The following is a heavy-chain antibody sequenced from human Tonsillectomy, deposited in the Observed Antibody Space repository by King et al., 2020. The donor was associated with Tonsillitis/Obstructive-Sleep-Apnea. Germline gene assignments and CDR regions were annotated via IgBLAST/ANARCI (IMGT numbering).Heavy chain of an antibody. J-gene: IGHJ3*02. D-gene: IGHD3-3*02. CDR3: ARDMVLEAGGDAFDI. CDR1: GGSISRYS. Sequence: VQLQESGPGLVKPSETLSLTCTVSGGSISRYSWSWIRQPPGKGLEWIGYIYHSGSTNYNPSLKSRVTISVDTSKNQFSLKLSSVTAADTAVYYCARDMVLEAGGDAFDIWGQGTVVTVSS. CDR2: IYHSGST. V-gene: IGHV4-59*01.